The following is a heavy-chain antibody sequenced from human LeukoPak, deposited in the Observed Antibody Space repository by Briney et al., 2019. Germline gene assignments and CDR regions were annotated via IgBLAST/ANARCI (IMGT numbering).Heavy chain of an antibody. J-gene: IGHJ4*02. CDR3: ARGSGIAAVNDY. CDR2: INHSGST. Sequence: PSETLSLTCAVSGGSFSGYYWSWIRQPPGKGLEWIGEINHSGSTNYNPSLKSRVTISVDTSKNQFSLKLGSVTAADTAVYYCARGSGIAAVNDYWGQGTLVTVSS. D-gene: IGHD6-13*01. V-gene: IGHV4-34*01. CDR1: GGSFSGYY.